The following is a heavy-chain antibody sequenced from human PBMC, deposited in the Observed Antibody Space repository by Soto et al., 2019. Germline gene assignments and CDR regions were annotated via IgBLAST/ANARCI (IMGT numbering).Heavy chain of an antibody. CDR1: GDSVTSDKHY. CDR2: IYDSGST. CDR3: AALKRIVAADY. Sequence: QVQLQESGPGLVKSSETLSFTCTVSGDSVTSDKHYWSWIRQPPGKGLEWIGYIYDSGSTNPSLKSRVTFSVDTSRNQFSVSLTSVTAADTAVYYCAALKRIVAADYWGQGTLAIVSS. J-gene: IGHJ4*02. D-gene: IGHD3-16*02. V-gene: IGHV4-61*01.